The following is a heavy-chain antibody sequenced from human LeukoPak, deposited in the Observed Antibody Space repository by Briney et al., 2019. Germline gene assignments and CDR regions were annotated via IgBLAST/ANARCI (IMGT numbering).Heavy chain of an antibody. CDR1: GFTFSIYT. CDR3: ARSFDP. V-gene: IGHV3-21*01. CDR2: INSDSSYM. Sequence: GGSLRLSCAASGFTFSIYTMNWVRQAPGKGLEWVSSINSDSSYMRYADSVKGRFTISRDNAKTSLYLQMNSLRAEDTAVYYCARSFDPWGQGTLVTVSS. J-gene: IGHJ5*02.